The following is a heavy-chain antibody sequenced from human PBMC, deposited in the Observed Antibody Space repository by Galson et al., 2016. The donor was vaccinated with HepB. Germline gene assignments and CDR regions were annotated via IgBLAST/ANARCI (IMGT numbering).Heavy chain of an antibody. Sequence: SLRLSCAASGFTFSIFAMNWGRQAPGKGLEWVSGISDNGGSTYYVDSVKGRFTISRDNFKNMLYLQMNSLRAEDTAVYYCAKGLTTVTSEVDYWGQGTLVTVSS. J-gene: IGHJ4*02. CDR3: AKGLTTVTSEVDY. CDR1: GFTFSIFA. CDR2: ISDNGGST. D-gene: IGHD4-17*01. V-gene: IGHV3-23*01.